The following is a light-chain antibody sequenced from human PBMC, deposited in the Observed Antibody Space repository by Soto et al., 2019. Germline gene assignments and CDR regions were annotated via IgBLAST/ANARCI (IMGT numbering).Light chain of an antibody. J-gene: IGLJ1*01. V-gene: IGLV2-11*01. CDR2: GVT. Sequence: QSALTQPRSVSGSPGQSVTFSCTGTSSDVGGYNFVSWYQQHPGKAPTLMIYGVTKRPSGVPDRFSGSKSGNTASLTISGLQAEDEADYYCCSYAGNFYVFGTGTKLTVL. CDR3: CSYAGNFYV. CDR1: SSDVGGYNF.